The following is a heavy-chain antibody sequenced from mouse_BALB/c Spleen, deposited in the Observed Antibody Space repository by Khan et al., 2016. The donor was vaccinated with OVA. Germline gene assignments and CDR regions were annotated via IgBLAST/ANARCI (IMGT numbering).Heavy chain of an antibody. CDR3: ARSWAMDY. Sequence: EVELVESGGGLVQPGGSRKLSCAASGFTFSDYGMAWVRQAPGKGPEGVAFISNLAYSIYYADTVTGRFTISRENAKNTLYLEMSSLRSEDTAMYYCARSWAMDYWGQGTSVTVSS. CDR1: GFTFSDYG. J-gene: IGHJ4*01. V-gene: IGHV5-15*02. CDR2: ISNLAYSI.